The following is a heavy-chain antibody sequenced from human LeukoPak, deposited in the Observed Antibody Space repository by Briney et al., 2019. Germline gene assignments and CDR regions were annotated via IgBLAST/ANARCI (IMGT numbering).Heavy chain of an antibody. V-gene: IGHV1-46*01. D-gene: IGHD1-7*01. CDR3: ARGGGPGNYPFDF. J-gene: IGHJ4*02. Sequence: ASVKVSCKASGYTFTTYYMHWVRQAPGQGLEWVGIISPRGGSTTYAQKFQGRVTMTRDTSTSTVYMELSSLKSDDTAVYYCARGGGPGNYPFDFWGQGTLVTVSS. CDR1: GYTFTTYY. CDR2: ISPRGGST.